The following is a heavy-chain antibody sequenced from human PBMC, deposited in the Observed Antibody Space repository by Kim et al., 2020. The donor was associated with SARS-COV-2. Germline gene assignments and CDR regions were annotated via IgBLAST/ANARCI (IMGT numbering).Heavy chain of an antibody. J-gene: IGHJ4*02. CDR2: IKQDGSEK. Sequence: GGSLRLSCAASGFTFSSYWMSWVRQAPGKGLEWVANIKQDGSEKYYVDSVKGRFTISRDNAKNSLYLQMNSLRAEDTAVYYCVRELIVVVPASTDYWGQGTLVTVSS. V-gene: IGHV3-7*01. D-gene: IGHD2-2*01. CDR1: GFTFSSYW. CDR3: VRELIVVVPASTDY.